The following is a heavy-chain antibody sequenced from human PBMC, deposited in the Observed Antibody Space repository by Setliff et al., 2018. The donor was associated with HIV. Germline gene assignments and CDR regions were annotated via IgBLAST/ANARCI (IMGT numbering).Heavy chain of an antibody. Sequence: ASVKVSCKASGGTFSIYAISWVRQAPGQGLEWMGGIIPILGMSIYAQKFQGRVTITADESTSTAYMELSSLRSEDTAVYSCASSWSRIRYYGMDVWGQGTTVTVSS. CDR3: ASSWSRIRYYGMDV. V-gene: IGHV1-69*10. J-gene: IGHJ6*02. CDR2: IIPILGMS. D-gene: IGHD6-13*01. CDR1: GGTFSIYA.